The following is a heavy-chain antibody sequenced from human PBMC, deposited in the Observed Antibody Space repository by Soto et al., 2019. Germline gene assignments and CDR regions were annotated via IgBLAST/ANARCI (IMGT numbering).Heavy chain of an antibody. V-gene: IGHV3-48*01. CDR2: ISSSSSTI. CDR1: GFTFSSYS. D-gene: IGHD5-12*01. J-gene: IGHJ6*03. CDR3: ARGVRGSTRRVPYYYYMDV. Sequence: PGGSLRLSCAASGFTFSSYSMNWVRQAPGKGLEWVSYISSSSSTIYYADSVKGRFTISRDNSKNTLYLQMNSLRAEDTAVYYCARGVRGSTRRVPYYYYMDVWGKGTTVTVSS.